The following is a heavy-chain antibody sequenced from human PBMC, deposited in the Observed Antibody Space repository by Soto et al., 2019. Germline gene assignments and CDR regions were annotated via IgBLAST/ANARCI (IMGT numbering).Heavy chain of an antibody. Sequence: EVQLLESGGGLVQPGGSLRLSCAASGFTFSSYAMSWVRQAPGKGLEWVSAISGSGGSTYYADSVKGRFTISRDNSKNPLEFQMDRRGAEETAVYYCAKGRLLWGAREGDAFCLWGQGTMVTGFS. CDR2: ISGSGGST. J-gene: IGHJ3*01. CDR1: GFTFSSYA. CDR3: AKGRLLWGAREGDAFCL. D-gene: IGHD2-21*01. V-gene: IGHV3-23*01.